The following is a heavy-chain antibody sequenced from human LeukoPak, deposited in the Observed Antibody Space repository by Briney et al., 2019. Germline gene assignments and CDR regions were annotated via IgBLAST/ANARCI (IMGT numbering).Heavy chain of an antibody. CDR2: IYYSGST. CDR1: GVSISSYY. Sequence: PSETLSLTCTVSGVSISSYYWSWIRQPPGKGLEWIDYIYYSGSTNHNPSLKSRVTISLDTSKNQFSLKLSSVTAADTAVYYCARHDGSSWYYAFDVWGQGTMVTVSS. J-gene: IGHJ3*01. D-gene: IGHD6-13*01. CDR3: ARHDGSSWYYAFDV. V-gene: IGHV4-59*08.